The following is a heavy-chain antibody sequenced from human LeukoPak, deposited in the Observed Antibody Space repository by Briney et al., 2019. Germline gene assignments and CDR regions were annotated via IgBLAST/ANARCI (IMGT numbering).Heavy chain of an antibody. Sequence: PGGSLRLSCAASGFTVDDYMMRWVRHAPGEGREWVSNISWDGSDTYYADRGKGRFTIYRDKRKDCLYMEMNRRRREGSALYYCAKDSGPLEDGYFDSWGQGTLVTVSS. CDR3: AKDSGPLEDGYFDS. CDR2: ISWDGSDT. V-gene: IGHV3-43*01. CDR1: GFTVDDYM. D-gene: IGHD5-24*01. J-gene: IGHJ4*03.